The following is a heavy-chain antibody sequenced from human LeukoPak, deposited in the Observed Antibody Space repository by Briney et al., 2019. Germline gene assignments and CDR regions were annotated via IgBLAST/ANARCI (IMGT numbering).Heavy chain of an antibody. CDR3: ARDSTRPDYYDSSGLAWYYGMDV. D-gene: IGHD3-22*01. CDR1: GFTVSSHY. J-gene: IGHJ6*02. V-gene: IGHV3-66*01. CDR2: IYSGGST. Sequence: PGGSLRLSCAASGFTVSSHYMSWVRQAPGKGLEWVSVIYSGGSTYYADSVKGRFTISRDNSKNTLYLQMNSLRAEDTAVYYCARDSTRPDYYDSSGLAWYYGMDVWGQGTTVTVSS.